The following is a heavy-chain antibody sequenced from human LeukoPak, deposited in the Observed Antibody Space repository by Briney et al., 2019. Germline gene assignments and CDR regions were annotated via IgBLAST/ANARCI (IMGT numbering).Heavy chain of an antibody. V-gene: IGHV4-39*01. CDR3: ASSLVGAAFLGY. D-gene: IGHD1-26*01. CDR1: GGSISSSSYY. J-gene: IGHJ4*02. CDR2: IYYSGST. Sequence: SETLSLTCTVSGGSISSSSYYWGWIRQPPGKGLEWIGSIYYSGSTYYNPSLKSRVPISVDTSKNQFSLKLSSVTAADTAVYYCASSLVGAAFLGYWGQGTLVTVSS.